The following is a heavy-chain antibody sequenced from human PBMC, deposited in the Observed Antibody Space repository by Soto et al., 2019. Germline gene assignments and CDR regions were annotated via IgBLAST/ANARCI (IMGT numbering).Heavy chain of an antibody. CDR2: ISGSGGST. Sequence: EVQLLESGGGLVQPGGSLRLSCAASGFTFSSYAMSWFRQAPGKGLEWVSAISGSGGSTYYADSVKGRFTISRDKSKNTLYLQMNSLRVEDTAVYYCAKLDYYDSSGYWSPFDYCGQGTLVTVSS. CDR1: GFTFSSYA. V-gene: IGHV3-23*01. J-gene: IGHJ4*02. CDR3: AKLDYYDSSGYWSPFDY. D-gene: IGHD3-22*01.